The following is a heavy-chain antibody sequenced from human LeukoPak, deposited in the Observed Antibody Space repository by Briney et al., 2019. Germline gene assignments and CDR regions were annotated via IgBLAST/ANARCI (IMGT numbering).Heavy chain of an antibody. CDR1: GFTFSSYS. V-gene: IGHV3-48*01. CDR2: ISSSSSTI. J-gene: IGHJ4*02. Sequence: PGGSLRLSCAASGFTFSSYSMNWVRQAPGKGLEWVSYISSSSSTIYYADSVKGRFTISRDNAKNSLYLQMNSLRAEDTAVYYCAKEKKYYYDGSGYPGYDYWGQGTLVTVSS. D-gene: IGHD3-22*01. CDR3: AKEKKYYYDGSGYPGYDY.